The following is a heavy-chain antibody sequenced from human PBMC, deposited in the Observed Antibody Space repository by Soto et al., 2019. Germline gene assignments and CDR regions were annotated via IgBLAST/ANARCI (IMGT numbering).Heavy chain of an antibody. Sequence: GGSLRLSCAASGFTFSDYYMSWIRQAPGKGLERVSYISSSGSTIYYADSVKGRFTISRDNAKNSLYLQMNSLRAEDTSVYYCARDLAPGRVEPDAFDIWGQGTMVTVSS. J-gene: IGHJ3*02. CDR3: ARDLAPGRVEPDAFDI. D-gene: IGHD1-1*01. CDR2: ISSSGSTI. CDR1: GFTFSDYY. V-gene: IGHV3-11*01.